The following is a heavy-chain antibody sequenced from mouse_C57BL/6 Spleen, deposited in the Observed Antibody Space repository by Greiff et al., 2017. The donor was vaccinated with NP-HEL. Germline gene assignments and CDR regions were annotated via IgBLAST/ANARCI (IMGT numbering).Heavy chain of an antibody. CDR1: GYAFSSSW. Sequence: VKLVESGPELVKPGASVKISCKASGYAFSSSWMNWVKQRPGKGLEWIGRIYPGDGDTNYNGKFKGKATLTADKSSSTAYMQLSSLTSEDSAVYFCARVYYSNYDAMDYWGQGTSVTVSS. CDR3: ARVYYSNYDAMDY. CDR2: IYPGDGDT. D-gene: IGHD2-5*01. J-gene: IGHJ4*01. V-gene: IGHV1-82*01.